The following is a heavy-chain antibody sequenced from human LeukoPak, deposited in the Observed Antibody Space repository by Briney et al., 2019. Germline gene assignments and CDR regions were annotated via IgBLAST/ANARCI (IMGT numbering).Heavy chain of an antibody. J-gene: IGHJ4*02. CDR2: IYYSGST. CDR1: GGSITSSSYY. Sequence: SETLSLTCIVSGGSITSSSYYWSWIRQPPGKGLEWIGYIYYSGSTNYNPSLKSRVTISVDMSKNQFSLKLSSVTAADTAVYYCARSRKRSYDSSGYFRRTGGSFDYWGQGTLVTVSS. V-gene: IGHV4-61*05. CDR3: ARSRKRSYDSSGYFRRTGGSFDY. D-gene: IGHD3-22*01.